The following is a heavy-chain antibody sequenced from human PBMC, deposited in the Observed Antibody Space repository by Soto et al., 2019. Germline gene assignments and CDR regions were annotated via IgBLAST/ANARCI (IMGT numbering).Heavy chain of an antibody. CDR3: AEGLLNGRWYAAD. CDR2: ITTNGHT. D-gene: IGHD6-13*01. J-gene: IGHJ4*02. V-gene: IGHV3-23*01. CDR1: GFTFTNCV. Sequence: EVHLLESGGVLVQPEASLRLSCETSGFTFTNCVMTWVRQPPGKRLEWVSVITTNGHTDYADSVKGRFTISRDNSKNTVYLQMISVSAEDTAIYYCAEGLLNGRWYAADWGQGIMVTVSS.